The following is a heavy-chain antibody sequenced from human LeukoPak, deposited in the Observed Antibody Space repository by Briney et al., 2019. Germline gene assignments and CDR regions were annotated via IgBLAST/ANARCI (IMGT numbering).Heavy chain of an antibody. CDR2: IIPIFGAA. Sequence: SVKVSCKASGGTFSSYAISWVRQAPGQGLEWMGRIIPIFGAADYAQKFQGRVTITTDESTSTAYMELSSLRSEDTAVYYCARQYDILTGHLDYWGQGTLVTVSS. D-gene: IGHD3-9*01. CDR1: GGTFSSYA. V-gene: IGHV1-69*05. J-gene: IGHJ4*02. CDR3: ARQYDILTGHLDY.